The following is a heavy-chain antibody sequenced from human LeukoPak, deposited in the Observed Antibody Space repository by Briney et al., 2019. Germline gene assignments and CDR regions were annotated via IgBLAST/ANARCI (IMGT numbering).Heavy chain of an antibody. CDR1: GFTFSSYS. Sequence: GGSLRLSCAASGFTFSSYSMNWVRQAPGKGLEWVAIISNDGTTESYTDSVKGRFTISRDNFKNTLYLQMNGLRLEDTAVYYCATLRDIVVVATTPTDVWGKGTTVIVSS. CDR2: ISNDGTTE. J-gene: IGHJ6*04. D-gene: IGHD2-2*01. CDR3: ATLRDIVVVATTPTDV. V-gene: IGHV3-30*03.